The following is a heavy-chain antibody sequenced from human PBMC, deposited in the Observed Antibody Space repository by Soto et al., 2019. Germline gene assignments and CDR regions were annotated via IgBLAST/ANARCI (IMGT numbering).Heavy chain of an antibody. CDR3: TRGVYGSLNYYTGPSAFDI. V-gene: IGHV1-69*06. Sequence: QVQLEQSGAEVKKPGSSVKISCKASGGTLSDHGVSWLRQAPGQGLEWVGGTIPVFNTAKYAPKFQGRVTIAADKSTNIAYMELGSLRYDDTAFYYCTRGVYGSLNYYTGPSAFDIGGQGTLVIVSS. D-gene: IGHD3-10*01. J-gene: IGHJ3*02. CDR1: GGTLSDHG. CDR2: TIPVFNTA.